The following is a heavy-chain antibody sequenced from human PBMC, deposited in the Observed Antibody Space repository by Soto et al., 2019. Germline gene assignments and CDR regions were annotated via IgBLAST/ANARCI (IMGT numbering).Heavy chain of an antibody. Sequence: SETLSLTCTVSGGSISSYYWSWIRQPPGKGLEWIGYIYYSGSTNYNPSLKSRVTISVDTSKNQFSLKLSSVTAADTAVYYCARGGPDYDILTGYYPTPYYFDYWGQGTLVTVS. V-gene: IGHV4-59*01. D-gene: IGHD3-9*01. CDR3: ARGGPDYDILTGYYPTPYYFDY. CDR2: IYYSGST. J-gene: IGHJ4*02. CDR1: GGSISSYY.